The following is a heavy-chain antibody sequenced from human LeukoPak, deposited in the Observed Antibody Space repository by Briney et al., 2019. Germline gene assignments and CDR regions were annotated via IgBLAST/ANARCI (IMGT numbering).Heavy chain of an antibody. D-gene: IGHD2-8*02. CDR2: INPKSGAT. Sequence: ASVKVSCKAPGYTFTDYMHWVRQAPGQGLEWVGWINPKSGATNHAEKFQGRVTMTSDTSISTAYMELSSLKSDDTAVYYCARASPGGAFDVWGQGTIVTVSS. J-gene: IGHJ3*01. CDR1: GYTFTDY. V-gene: IGHV1-2*02. CDR3: ARASPGGAFDV.